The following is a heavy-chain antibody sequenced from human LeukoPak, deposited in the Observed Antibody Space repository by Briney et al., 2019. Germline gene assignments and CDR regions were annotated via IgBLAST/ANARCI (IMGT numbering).Heavy chain of an antibody. V-gene: IGHV4-34*01. Sequence: SGTLSLTCAFYGGSFSGYYWSWIRQPPGKGLEWIGEINHSGSTNYNPSLKSRVTISVDTSKNQFSLKLSSVTAADTAVYYCARHACSGGSCYSMAFDYWGQGTLVTVSS. CDR3: ARHACSGGSCYSMAFDY. CDR1: GGSFSGYY. CDR2: INHSGST. J-gene: IGHJ4*02. D-gene: IGHD2-15*01.